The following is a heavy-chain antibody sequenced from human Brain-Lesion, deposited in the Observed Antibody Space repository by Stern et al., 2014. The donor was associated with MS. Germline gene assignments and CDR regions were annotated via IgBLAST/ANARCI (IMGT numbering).Heavy chain of an antibody. D-gene: IGHD5-18*01. Sequence: EVQLVESGGDLVQPGGFLRLSCTASGFTFSTYWMHWVRQAPGKGLVWVSRINGDGSRTSYADSVKGRFTISRDNAKNTLYVQMNSLRVEDTAVYYCARAHVDTWDWFDPWGQGTLVTVSS. J-gene: IGHJ5*02. CDR3: ARAHVDTWDWFDP. CDR1: GFTFSTYW. CDR2: INGDGSRT. V-gene: IGHV3-74*02.